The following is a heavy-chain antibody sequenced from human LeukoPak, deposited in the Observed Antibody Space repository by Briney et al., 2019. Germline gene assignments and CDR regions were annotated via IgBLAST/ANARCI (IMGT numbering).Heavy chain of an antibody. D-gene: IGHD3-22*01. CDR2: IYHSGST. CDR1: GYSVSSGFY. V-gene: IGHV4-38-2*02. Sequence: MSSETLSLTCSVSGYSVSSGFYWGWIRQPPGKGLAWIGTIYHSGSTYYNPSLKSRVTISLDTSKNQFSLRLSSVTAADTAVFYCARANYYDTSGYSRGAVDIWGQGTMVTVSS. J-gene: IGHJ3*02. CDR3: ARANYYDTSGYSRGAVDI.